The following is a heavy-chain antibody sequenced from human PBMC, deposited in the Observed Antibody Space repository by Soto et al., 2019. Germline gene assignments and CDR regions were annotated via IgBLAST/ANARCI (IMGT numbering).Heavy chain of an antibody. CDR2: IYYSGST. V-gene: IGHV4-31*03. Sequence: SETLSLTCTVSGGSISSGGYYWSWIRQHPGKGLEWIGYIYYSGSTYYNPSLKSRVTISVDTSKNQFSLKLSSVTAADTAVYYCASGGVPADTFGMDVWGQGTTVTVSS. D-gene: IGHD2-2*01. CDR3: ASGGVPADTFGMDV. CDR1: GGSISSGGYY. J-gene: IGHJ6*02.